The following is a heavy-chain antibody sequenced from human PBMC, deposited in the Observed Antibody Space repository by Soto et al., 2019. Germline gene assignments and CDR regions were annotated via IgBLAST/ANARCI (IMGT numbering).Heavy chain of an antibody. V-gene: IGHV1-8*01. CDR3: ARGKVLLWFGELLGTTSHLDGMDV. CDR1: GDTFTSYD. Sequence: ASVKVSCKASGDTFTSYDINWVRQATGQGLEWKGWMNPNSGNTGYAQKFQGRVTMTRNTSISTAYMELSSLRSEDTAVYYCARGKVLLWFGELLGTTSHLDGMDVWGQGTTVTVSS. J-gene: IGHJ6*02. CDR2: MNPNSGNT. D-gene: IGHD3-10*01.